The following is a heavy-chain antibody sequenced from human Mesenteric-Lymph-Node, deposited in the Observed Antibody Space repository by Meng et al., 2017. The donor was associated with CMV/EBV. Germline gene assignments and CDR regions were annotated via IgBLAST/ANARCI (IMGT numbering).Heavy chain of an antibody. V-gene: IGHV2-5*02. CDR3: AHSGVAVAGTISSFDY. CDR2: IYWDDDK. D-gene: IGHD6-19*01. J-gene: IGHJ4*02. Sequence: FSLSTSGVGVGWIRQPPGEAPEWLALIYWDDDKRYRPLLKNRLTVTKDTSKNQVVLTMTNMDPVDTATYYCAHSGVAVAGTISSFDYWGQGTLVTVSS. CDR1: FSLSTSGVG.